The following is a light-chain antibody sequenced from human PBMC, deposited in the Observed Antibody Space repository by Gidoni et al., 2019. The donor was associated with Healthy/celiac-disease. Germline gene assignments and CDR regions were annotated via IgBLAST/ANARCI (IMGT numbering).Light chain of an antibody. CDR3: QVWDSISDHHHVV. Sequence: SYVLNQPPSGSVAPGKTARITCGGNKIGRKSVHWYQQKPGQAPVLVVYVDSDRPSGIPERFSGSNSGNTATLTISRVEAGDEADYYCQVWDSISDHHHVVFGGGTKLTVL. CDR1: KIGRKS. V-gene: IGLV3-21*03. CDR2: VDS. J-gene: IGLJ2*01.